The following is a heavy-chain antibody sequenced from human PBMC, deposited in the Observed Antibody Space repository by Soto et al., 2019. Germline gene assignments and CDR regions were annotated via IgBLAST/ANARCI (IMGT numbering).Heavy chain of an antibody. CDR2: ISSSSSYI. J-gene: IGHJ4*02. CDR3: ARGSIAVAGRVDY. CDR1: GFTFSSYS. V-gene: IGHV3-21*01. D-gene: IGHD6-19*01. Sequence: PVGSLRLSCAASGFTFSSYSMNWVRQAPGKGLEWVSSISSSSSYIYYADSVKGRFTISRDNAKNSLYLQMNSLRAEDTAVYYCARGSIAVAGRVDYWGQGTLVTVSS.